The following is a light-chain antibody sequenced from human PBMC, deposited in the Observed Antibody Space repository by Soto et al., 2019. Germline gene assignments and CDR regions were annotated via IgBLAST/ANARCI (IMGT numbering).Light chain of an antibody. Sequence: SYELTQAPSVSVAPGQTARITCGGKNVGSKSVHWYQQKPGQAPVLVVYDDSDRPSGIPERFSGSNSGNTATLTISWVEAGDEAEYYCQVCDISSDHPVFCRGTQMTV. CDR3: QVCDISSDHPV. V-gene: IGLV3-21*02. CDR2: DDS. CDR1: NVGSKS. J-gene: IGLJ7*01.